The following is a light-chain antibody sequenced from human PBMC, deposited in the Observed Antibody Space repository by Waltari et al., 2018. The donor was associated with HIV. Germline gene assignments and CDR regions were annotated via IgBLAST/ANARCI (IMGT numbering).Light chain of an antibody. J-gene: IGKJ2*01. CDR2: YAT. Sequence: EIVLTQSPDFQSVPRKVKVTITSRASQSIGRSLHWYQQKPDQSPKVLIKYATQSFSGVPSRFSGSGSGTDFTLTINSLEAEDAATYFCHQSSSLLRTFGQGTKLEIK. V-gene: IGKV6-21*01. CDR1: QSIGRS. CDR3: HQSSSLLRT.